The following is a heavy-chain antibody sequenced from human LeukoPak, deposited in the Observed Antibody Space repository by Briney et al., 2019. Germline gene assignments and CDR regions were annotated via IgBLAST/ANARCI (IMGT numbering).Heavy chain of an antibody. V-gene: IGHV3-53*01. CDR1: GFTVSSNY. D-gene: IGHD3-22*01. J-gene: IGHJ6*02. CDR3: ARVGVVVTPYGMDV. CDR2: IYSGGTT. Sequence: GGSLRLSRAASGFTVSSNYMTWVRQAPGKGLEWVSVIYSGGTTYYAASVKGRFTISRDNSKNTLDLQMNSLRAEDTAVYYCARVGVVVTPYGMDVWGQGTTVTVSS.